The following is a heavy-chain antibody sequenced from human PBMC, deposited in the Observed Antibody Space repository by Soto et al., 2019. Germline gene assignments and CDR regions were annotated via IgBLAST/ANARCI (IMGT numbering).Heavy chain of an antibody. J-gene: IGHJ5*02. D-gene: IGHD2-8*02. CDR2: IWYDGSNK. CDR1: GFTFSSYG. CDR3: ARTVLEGWFDP. V-gene: IGHV3-33*01. Sequence: QVQLVESGGGVVQPGRSLRLSCAASGFTFSSYGMRWVRQAPGKGLEWVAVIWYDGSNKYYADSVKGRFTISRDNSKNTLYLQMNSLRAEDTAVYYCARTVLEGWFDPWGQGTLVTVSS.